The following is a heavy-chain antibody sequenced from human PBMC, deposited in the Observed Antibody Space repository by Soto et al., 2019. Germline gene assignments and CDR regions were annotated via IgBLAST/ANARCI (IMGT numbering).Heavy chain of an antibody. J-gene: IGHJ5*02. CDR3: ARVRMMATPTSNWFDP. CDR2: IYHSGST. Sequence: SATLSLTCALFINSIISINWWSWVRQPPGKGLEWIGEIYHSGSTNYNPSLKSRVTISVDKSKNQFSLKLSSVTAADTAVYYCARVRMMATPTSNWFDPWGQG. D-gene: IGHD5-12*01. CDR1: INSIISINW. V-gene: IGHV4-4*02.